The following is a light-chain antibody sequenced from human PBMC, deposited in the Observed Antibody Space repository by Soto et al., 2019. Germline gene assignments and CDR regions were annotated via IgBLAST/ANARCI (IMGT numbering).Light chain of an antibody. Sequence: QSVLTQPPSASATPGQRVTISCSGSSSNIGSNTVNWYQQVPGAAPRLLIYHNDHRPSGVPDRISGSKSGTSASLAISGLLSEDEADYYCSSWDGSLRGWLFGGGTKLTVL. CDR3: SSWDGSLRGWL. V-gene: IGLV1-44*01. CDR2: HND. J-gene: IGLJ3*02. CDR1: SSNIGSNT.